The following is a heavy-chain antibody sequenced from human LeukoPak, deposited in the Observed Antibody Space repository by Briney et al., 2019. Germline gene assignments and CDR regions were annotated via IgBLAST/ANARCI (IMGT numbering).Heavy chain of an antibody. CDR1: GYTFTSYG. CDR2: INPSGGST. J-gene: IGHJ4*02. V-gene: IGHV1-46*01. Sequence: GASVKVSCKASGYTFTSYGISWVRQAPGQGLEWMGIINPSGGSTSYAQKFQGRVTMTRDTSTSTVYMELSSLRSEDTAVYYCAREGSGSYRDGCFDYWGQGTLVTVSS. D-gene: IGHD1-26*01. CDR3: AREGSGSYRDGCFDY.